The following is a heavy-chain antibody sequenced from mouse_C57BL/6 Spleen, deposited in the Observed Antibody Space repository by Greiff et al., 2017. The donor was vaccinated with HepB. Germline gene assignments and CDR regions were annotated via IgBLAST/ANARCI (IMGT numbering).Heavy chain of an antibody. D-gene: IGHD1-1*01. Sequence: EVKLVESGTVLARPGASVKMSCKTSGYTFTSYWMHWVKQRPGQGLEWIGAIYPGNSDTSYNQKFKGKAKLTAVTSASTAYMELSSLTNEDSAVYYCTRSNYYGSSYEDYWGQGTTLTVSS. CDR1: GYTFTSYW. V-gene: IGHV1-5*01. J-gene: IGHJ2*01. CDR2: IYPGNSDT. CDR3: TRSNYYGSSYEDY.